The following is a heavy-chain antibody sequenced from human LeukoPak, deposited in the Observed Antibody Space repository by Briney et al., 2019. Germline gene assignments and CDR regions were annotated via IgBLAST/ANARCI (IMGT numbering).Heavy chain of an antibody. CDR1: GFTFSSYG. V-gene: IGHV3-30*02. D-gene: IGHD4-23*01. Sequence: GGSLRLSCAASGFTFSSYGLHWVRQAPGKGLEWVAFIRYDGSNKYYADSVKGRFTISRDNSKNTLYLQMNSLRAEDTAVYYCAKELADGGHLFDYWGQGTLVTVSS. CDR3: AKELADGGHLFDY. J-gene: IGHJ4*02. CDR2: IRYDGSNK.